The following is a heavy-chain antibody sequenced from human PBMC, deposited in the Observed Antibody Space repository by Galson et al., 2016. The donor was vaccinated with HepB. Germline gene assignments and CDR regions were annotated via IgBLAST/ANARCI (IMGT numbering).Heavy chain of an antibody. Sequence: SLRLSCAASGFTFSTHWMNWVRQAPGKGLEWVANIKPDGSEKYYVDSVKGRFTISRDNGKKSLYLQMNSLRAEDTAVYYCAKRVSSSKYFDYWGQGTLVTVSS. V-gene: IGHV3-7*03. J-gene: IGHJ4*02. D-gene: IGHD2-2*01. CDR1: GFTFSTHW. CDR3: AKRVSSSKYFDY. CDR2: IKPDGSEK.